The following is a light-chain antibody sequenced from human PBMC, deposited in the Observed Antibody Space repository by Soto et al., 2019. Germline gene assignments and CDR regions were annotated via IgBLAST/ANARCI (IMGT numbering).Light chain of an antibody. J-gene: IGKJ3*01. CDR2: GAS. Sequence: EIVMTQSPATLSVSPGERATLSCRASQSVSSNLAWYQQKPGQAPRLLIYGASTRGTGIPARFSGSGSGTEFTLTISSLQSEDFAVYYCQQYDNWPFTFGPGTKVDIK. CDR1: QSVSSN. CDR3: QQYDNWPFT. V-gene: IGKV3-15*01.